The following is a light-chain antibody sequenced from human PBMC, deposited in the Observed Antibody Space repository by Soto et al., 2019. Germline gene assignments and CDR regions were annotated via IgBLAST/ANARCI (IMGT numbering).Light chain of an antibody. J-gene: IGKJ1*01. V-gene: IGKV1-6*01. CDR3: LQDYNYPRT. CDR2: AAS. CDR1: QGIRSD. Sequence: AIQMTQSPSSLSASVGDRVTITCRASQGIRSDLGWYQQKPGKAPKLLIYAASNLESGVPSRFSGSGSGTDFTLTISSLQPGDFATYYCLQDYNYPRTFGQGTKVEIK.